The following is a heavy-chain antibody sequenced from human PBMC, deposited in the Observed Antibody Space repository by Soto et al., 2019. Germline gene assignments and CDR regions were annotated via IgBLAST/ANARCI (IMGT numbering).Heavy chain of an antibody. D-gene: IGHD4-17*01. CDR1: GGSISSYY. CDR2: IYYSGST. Sequence: SETLSLTCTVSGGSISSYYWSWIRQPPGKGLEWIGYIYYSGSTNYNPSLKSRVTISVDTSKNQFSLKLRSVTAADTDVYYCARGYDYGDSAYAFDIWGQGTMVTVSS. CDR3: ARGYDYGDSAYAFDI. J-gene: IGHJ3*02. V-gene: IGHV4-59*01.